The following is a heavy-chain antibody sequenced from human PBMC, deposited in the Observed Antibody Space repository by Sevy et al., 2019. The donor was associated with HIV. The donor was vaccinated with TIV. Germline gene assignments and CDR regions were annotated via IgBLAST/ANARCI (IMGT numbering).Heavy chain of an antibody. CDR2: IYSDDST. D-gene: IGHD6-13*01. Sequence: GGSLRLSCAASGFTVSSNYMSWVRQAPGKGLEWVSVIYSDDSTYYADSVKGRFTISRDNSKNTLYLQVNSLRAEDTAVYYCATGIAAAGHSFDYWGQGTLVTVSS. J-gene: IGHJ4*02. CDR3: ATGIAAAGHSFDY. CDR1: GFTVSSNY. V-gene: IGHV3-53*01.